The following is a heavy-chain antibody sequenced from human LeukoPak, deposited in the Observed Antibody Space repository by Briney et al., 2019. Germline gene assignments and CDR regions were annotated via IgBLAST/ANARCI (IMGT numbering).Heavy chain of an antibody. CDR3: ARVHGYYDILTGYYRYYIDY. CDR2: INHSGST. Sequence: SETLSLTCAVYDGSFSGYYWTWIRQPPGKGLEWIGEINHSGSTNYNPSLKSRVTISVDTSKNQFSLKLTSVTAADTAVYYCARVHGYYDILTGYYRYYIDYWGQGTLVTVSS. CDR1: DGSFSGYY. J-gene: IGHJ4*02. V-gene: IGHV4-34*01. D-gene: IGHD3-9*01.